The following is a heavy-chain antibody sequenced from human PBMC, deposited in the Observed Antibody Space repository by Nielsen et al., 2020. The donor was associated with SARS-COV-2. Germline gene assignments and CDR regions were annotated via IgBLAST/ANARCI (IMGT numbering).Heavy chain of an antibody. Sequence: GGSLRLSCAASGFTFDDYTMHWVRQAPGKGLEWVSLISWDGGSTYYADSVKGRFTISRVNSKNSLYLQMNSLRAEDTALYYCAKDIIVATVGGPGYWGQGTLVTVSS. CDR2: ISWDGGST. J-gene: IGHJ4*02. V-gene: IGHV3-43*01. CDR3: AKDIIVATVGGPGY. D-gene: IGHD5-12*01. CDR1: GFTFDDYT.